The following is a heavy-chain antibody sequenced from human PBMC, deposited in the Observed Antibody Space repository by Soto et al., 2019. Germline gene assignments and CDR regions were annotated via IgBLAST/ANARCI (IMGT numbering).Heavy chain of an antibody. CDR2: IDPSDSQT. D-gene: IGHD3-22*01. V-gene: IGHV5-10-1*01. CDR3: ARQIYDSDTGPNFQYYFDS. J-gene: IGHJ4*02. Sequence: GESLKISCKGSGYSFAGDWITWVRQKPGKGLEWMGRIDPSDSQTYYSPSFRGHVTISVTKSITTVFLQWSSLRASDTAMYYCARQIYDSDTGPNFQYYFDSWGQGTPVTVSS. CDR1: GYSFAGDW.